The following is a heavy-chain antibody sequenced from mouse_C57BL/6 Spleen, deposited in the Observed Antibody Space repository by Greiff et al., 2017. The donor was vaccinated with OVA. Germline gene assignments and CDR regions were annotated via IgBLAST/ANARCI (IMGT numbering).Heavy chain of an antibody. J-gene: IGHJ3*01. V-gene: IGHV3-6*01. D-gene: IGHD1-1*01. CDR3: ARLPLFAY. CDR2: ISYDGSN. Sequence: VQLKESGPGLVKPSQSLSLTCSVTGYSITSGYYWNWIRQFPGNKLEWMGYISYDGSNNYNPSLKNRISITRDTSKNQFFLKLNSVTTEDTATYYCARLPLFAYWGQGTLVTVSA. CDR1: GYSITSGYY.